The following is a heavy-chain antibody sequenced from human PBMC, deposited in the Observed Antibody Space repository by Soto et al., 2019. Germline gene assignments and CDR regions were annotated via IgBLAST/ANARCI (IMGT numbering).Heavy chain of an antibody. V-gene: IGHV4-30-2*01. D-gene: IGHD2-2*01. CDR2: IYHTGNT. CDR1: GGSINSGGYS. J-gene: IGHJ6*02. CDR3: ARVERTLSTPFAYGMDV. Sequence: QLQLQESGSGLVKPSQTLSLTCTVSGGSINSGGYSWIWIRQPPGKGLEWIGYIYHTGNTFYNPSPLSRVNIPVDQSKNQFSLSLGSVTAADTAMYYCARVERTLSTPFAYGMDVWGQGTTVTVSS.